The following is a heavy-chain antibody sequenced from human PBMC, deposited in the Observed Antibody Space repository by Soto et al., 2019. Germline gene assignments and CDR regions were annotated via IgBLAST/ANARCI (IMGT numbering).Heavy chain of an antibody. CDR2: IYHSGST. J-gene: IGHJ3*02. Sequence: SETLSLTCAVSSGSISSSNWWSWVRQPPGKGLEWIGEIYHSGSTNYNPSLKSRVTISVDKSKNQFSLKLSSVTAADTAVYYCASLPTYYYGSGSYGAFYIWGQGTMVTVSS. D-gene: IGHD3-10*01. CDR3: ASLPTYYYGSGSYGAFYI. CDR1: SGSISSSNW. V-gene: IGHV4-4*02.